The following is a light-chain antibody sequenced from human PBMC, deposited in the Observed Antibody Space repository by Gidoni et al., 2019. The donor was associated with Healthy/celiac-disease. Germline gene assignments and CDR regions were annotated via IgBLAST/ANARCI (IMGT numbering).Light chain of an antibody. J-gene: IGKJ1*01. CDR1: QSVSSSY. CDR2: GAS. Sequence: EIVLTQSPGTLSLSPGERATLSCRASQSVSSSYLAWYQQKPGQAPRLLIYGASSRATGIPDRFSGGGCGTDFTLTISRLEPEDFAVYYCQQYGSSPSWTFGQGTKVEIK. V-gene: IGKV3-20*01. CDR3: QQYGSSPSWT.